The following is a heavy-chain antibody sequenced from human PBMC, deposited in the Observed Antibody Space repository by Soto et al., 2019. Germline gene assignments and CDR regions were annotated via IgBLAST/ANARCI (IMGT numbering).Heavy chain of an antibody. CDR2: ISISGNTI. CDR3: ARGRGGRSQD. CDR1: VFSFSDYY. D-gene: IGHD3-10*01. J-gene: IGHJ4*02. V-gene: IGHV3-11*01. Sequence: PGASLGLSCAACVFSFSDYYMTGIRQAPGKGLEWISYISISGNTIFYADSVRGRFTVSRDNAKTSVYLQMNSLRVEDTAVYFCARGRGGRSQDWGQGSLVTVSS.